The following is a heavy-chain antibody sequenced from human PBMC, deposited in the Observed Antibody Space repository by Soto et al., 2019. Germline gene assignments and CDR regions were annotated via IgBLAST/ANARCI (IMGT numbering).Heavy chain of an antibody. CDR3: ARLAAGGGPLDY. CDR2: IIPIFGTA. J-gene: IGHJ4*02. Sequence: QVQLVQSGAEVKKPGSSVKVSCKASGGTFSSYAISWVRQAPGQGLEWMGGIIPIFGTANYAQKFQGRVTITADETTGTAYMELSSLRSEDTAVYYCARLAAGGGPLDYWGQGTLVTVSS. V-gene: IGHV1-69*01. CDR1: GGTFSSYA. D-gene: IGHD6-13*01.